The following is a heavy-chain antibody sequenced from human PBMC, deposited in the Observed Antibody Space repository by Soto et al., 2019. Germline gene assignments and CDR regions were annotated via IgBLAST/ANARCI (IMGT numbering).Heavy chain of an antibody. D-gene: IGHD3-22*01. Sequence: PSETLSLTCTVSGGSISSSSYYWGWIRQPPGKGLEWIGSIYYSGSTYYNPSLKSRVTISVDTSKNQFSLKLSSVTAADTAVYYCARHYYDSSGYYYHFDYWGQGTLVTVSS. V-gene: IGHV4-39*01. J-gene: IGHJ4*02. CDR3: ARHYYDSSGYYYHFDY. CDR1: GGSISSSSYY. CDR2: IYYSGST.